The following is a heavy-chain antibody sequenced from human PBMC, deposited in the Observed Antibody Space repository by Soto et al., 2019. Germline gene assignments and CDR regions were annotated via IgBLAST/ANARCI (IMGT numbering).Heavy chain of an antibody. V-gene: IGHV4-34*01. CDR1: GGSFSGYY. J-gene: IGHJ4*02. CDR3: ARGPRQDGSGSYRVDY. CDR2: INHSGST. D-gene: IGHD3-10*01. Sequence: PSETLSLTCAVYGGSFSGYYWSWIRQPPGKGLEWIGEINHSGSTNYNPSLKSRVTISVDTSKNQFSLKLSSVTAADTAVYYCARGPRQDGSGSYRVDYWGQGTLVTVSS.